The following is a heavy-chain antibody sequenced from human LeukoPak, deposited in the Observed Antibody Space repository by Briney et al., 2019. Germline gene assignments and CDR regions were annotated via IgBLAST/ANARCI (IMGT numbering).Heavy chain of an antibody. D-gene: IGHD3-22*01. Sequence: GGSLRLSCAASGFTFSSYSMNWVRQAPGKGLEWVSSISSSSSYIYYADSVKGRFTISRDNAKNSLYLQMNSLRAEDTAVYYCARARRSYSSGYYPLVDYWGQGTLVTVSS. CDR2: ISSSSSYI. J-gene: IGHJ4*02. CDR3: ARARRSYSSGYYPLVDY. V-gene: IGHV3-21*01. CDR1: GFTFSSYS.